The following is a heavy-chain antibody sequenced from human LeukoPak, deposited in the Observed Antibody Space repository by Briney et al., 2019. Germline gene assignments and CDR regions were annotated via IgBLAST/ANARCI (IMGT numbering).Heavy chain of an antibody. Sequence: ASVKVSCKASGYTFTSYYMHWVRQAPGQGLEWMGWISAYNGNTNHAQKLQGRVTMTTDTSTSTAYMGLRSLRSDDTAVYYCAREYQLPHSSWGYYYMDVWGKGTTVTVSS. CDR3: AREYQLPHSSWGYYYMDV. D-gene: IGHD2-2*01. CDR2: ISAYNGNT. V-gene: IGHV1-18*04. J-gene: IGHJ6*03. CDR1: GYTFTSYY.